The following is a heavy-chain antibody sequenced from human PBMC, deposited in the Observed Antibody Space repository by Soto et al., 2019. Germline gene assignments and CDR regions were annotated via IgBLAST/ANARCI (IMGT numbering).Heavy chain of an antibody. V-gene: IGHV4-4*02. CDR3: ARGQYYYDSSGYHRDAFDI. CDR2: IYHSGST. CDR1: GGSISSSNW. Sequence: PSETLSLTCAVSGGSISSSNWWSWVRQPPGKGLEWIGEIYHSGSTNYNPSLKSRVTISVDKSKNQFSLKLSSVTAADTAVYYCARGQYYYDSSGYHRDAFDIWGQGTMVT. D-gene: IGHD3-22*01. J-gene: IGHJ3*02.